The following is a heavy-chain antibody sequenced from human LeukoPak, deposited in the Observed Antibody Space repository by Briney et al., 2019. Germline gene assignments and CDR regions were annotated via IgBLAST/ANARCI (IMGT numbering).Heavy chain of an antibody. V-gene: IGHV3-23*01. CDR1: GFTVSSNY. Sequence: GGSLRLSCAASGFTVSSNYMSWVRQAPGKGLEWVSAISGSGGSTYYADSVKGRFTISRDNSKNTLYLQMNSLRAEDTAVYYCAKVARYSGYDDAFDIWGQGTMVTVSS. J-gene: IGHJ3*02. CDR2: ISGSGGST. D-gene: IGHD5-12*01. CDR3: AKVARYSGYDDAFDI.